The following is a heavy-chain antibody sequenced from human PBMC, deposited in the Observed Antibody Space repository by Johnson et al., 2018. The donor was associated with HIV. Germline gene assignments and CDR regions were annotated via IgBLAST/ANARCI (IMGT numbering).Heavy chain of an antibody. D-gene: IGHD6-19*01. J-gene: IGHJ3*02. Sequence: QVQLVESGGGVVQPGGSLRLSCAASGFTFSSYGMHWVRQAPGKGLEWVAFIRYEGSGTTYADSVKGRFTISRDNAKNTVYLQMISLRAEDMAVYYCAKDREWLVPTPLDAFDIWGQGTMVTVSS. CDR3: AKDREWLVPTPLDAFDI. CDR1: GFTFSSYG. V-gene: IGHV3-30*02. CDR2: IRYEGSGT.